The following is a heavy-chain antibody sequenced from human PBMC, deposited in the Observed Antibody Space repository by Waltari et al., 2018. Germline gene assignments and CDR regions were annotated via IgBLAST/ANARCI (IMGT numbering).Heavy chain of an antibody. D-gene: IGHD2-21*02. CDR1: GATIDSNY. CDR2: IFADGTT. Sequence: SGGGLVQPGGSLRLSCTASGATIDSNYMDWLRQAPGKGLEWISVIFADGTTHCADSVRGRFVISRDNAKNSVFLQMNGLRDDDTAIYYCAKEGLGGDRQFDYWGQGTLVRVSS. J-gene: IGHJ4*02. CDR3: AKEGLGGDRQFDY. V-gene: IGHV3-66*01.